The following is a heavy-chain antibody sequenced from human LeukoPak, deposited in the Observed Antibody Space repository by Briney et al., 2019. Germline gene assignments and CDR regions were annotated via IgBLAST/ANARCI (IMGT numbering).Heavy chain of an antibody. CDR2: ISGSGDRT. CDR1: GFTFSSCA. Sequence: GGSLRLSCAASGFTFSSCAMSWVRQGPGKGLEWVSAISGSGDRTHYADSVQGRFTISRDNSKNTLYLQMNSLRAEDTAVYYCAKDPTDFDSSGQTYFDYWGQGTLVTVSS. CDR3: AKDPTDFDSSGQTYFDY. V-gene: IGHV3-23*01. D-gene: IGHD3-22*01. J-gene: IGHJ4*02.